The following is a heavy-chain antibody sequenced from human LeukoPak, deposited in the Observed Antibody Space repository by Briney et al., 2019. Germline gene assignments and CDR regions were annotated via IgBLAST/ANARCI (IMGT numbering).Heavy chain of an antibody. V-gene: IGHV1-2*02. J-gene: IGHJ4*02. D-gene: IGHD6-19*01. CDR3: TSDGGWYFNN. CDR1: GYTFTTYY. CDR2: INPNSGGT. Sequence: ASVKVSCKASGYTFTTYYMHWVRQAPGQGLEWMGWINPNSGGTNYAQKFQGRATMTRDTSISTAYMELSGLRSDDTAVYYCTSDGGWYFNNWGQGSLVTVSS.